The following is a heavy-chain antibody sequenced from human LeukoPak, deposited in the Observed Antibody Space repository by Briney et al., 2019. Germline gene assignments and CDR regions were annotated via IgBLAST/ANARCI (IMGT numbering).Heavy chain of an antibody. CDR2: IWFDGSNN. V-gene: IGHV3-33*08. J-gene: IGHJ4*02. CDR3: TREAGTTPFDY. CDR1: GFTFSNAW. Sequence: GGSLRLSCAASGFTFSNAWMSWVRQAPGKGLEWVAVIWFDGSNNYYADSVKGRFTISRDNSKNTVCLQMNSLRVEDTAVYYCTREAGTTPFDYWGQGTLVTVSS. D-gene: IGHD1-1*01.